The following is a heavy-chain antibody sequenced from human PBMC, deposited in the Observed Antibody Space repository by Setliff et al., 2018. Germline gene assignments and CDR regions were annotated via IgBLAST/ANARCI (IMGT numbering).Heavy chain of an antibody. CDR3: ERLVRYCTQRACQRTQDADL. D-gene: IGHD2-8*01. V-gene: IGHV1-18*04. CDR2: ISAYNGNT. CDR1: GYTFANSI. Sequence: ASVKVSCKASGYTFANSIVSWVRQAPGQGLEWMGWISAYNGNTHIKEKFQGRVSMTTDTSTNTGYMELRNLTPGDTAVYFCERLVRYCTQRACQRTQDADLWGQGTQVTVSS. J-gene: IGHJ5*02.